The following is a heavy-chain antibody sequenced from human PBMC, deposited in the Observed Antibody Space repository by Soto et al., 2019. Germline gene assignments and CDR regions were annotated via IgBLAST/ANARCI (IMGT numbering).Heavy chain of an antibody. D-gene: IGHD3-3*01. V-gene: IGHV3-73*01. CDR1: GFTFSGSV. CDR3: TRHDSNYDFWSGSPPRYGMDV. Sequence: GGSLRLSCAASGFTFSGSVMHWVCQAYGKGLEWVGRIRSKANSYATAYAASVKGRFTISRDDSKNTAYLQMNSLKTEDTAVYYCTRHDSNYDFWSGSPPRYGMDVWGQGTTVTVSS. CDR2: IRSKANSYAT. J-gene: IGHJ6*02.